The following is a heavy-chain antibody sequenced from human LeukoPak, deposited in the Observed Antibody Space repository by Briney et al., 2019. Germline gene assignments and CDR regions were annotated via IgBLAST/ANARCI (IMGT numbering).Heavy chain of an antibody. Sequence: SETLSLTCTVSGASIRNYYWGWIRQPPGKRLEWIGYIYNSGSTNYSPSLKSRVSISIDVSKSQFSLQLSSVTAADTAVYYCAREAFSSSAYFDYWGRGTLVTVSS. CDR1: GASIRNYY. CDR3: AREAFSSSAYFDY. D-gene: IGHD6-13*01. CDR2: IYNSGST. V-gene: IGHV4-59*01. J-gene: IGHJ4*02.